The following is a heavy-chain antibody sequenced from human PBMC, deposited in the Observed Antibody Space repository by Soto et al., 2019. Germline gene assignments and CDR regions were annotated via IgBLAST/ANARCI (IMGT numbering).Heavy chain of an antibody. CDR2: IYPGDSDT. CDR1: GYKFSSDW. Sequence: GESLKISCKGSGYKFSSDWMGWVRQMPGKSLEWMGIIYPGDSDTRYSPSFQGQVTISADNSISTAYLQWSSLKASDSAIYYCARVGATWYGYFHHWGQGTLVTVSS. V-gene: IGHV5-51*01. CDR3: ARVGATWYGYFHH. D-gene: IGHD6-13*01. J-gene: IGHJ1*01.